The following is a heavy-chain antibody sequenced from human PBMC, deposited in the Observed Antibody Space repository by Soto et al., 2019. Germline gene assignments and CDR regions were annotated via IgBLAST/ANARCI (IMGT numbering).Heavy chain of an antibody. CDR1: GGTFSSYA. Sequence: SVKVSCKASGGTFSSYAISWVRQAPGQGLEWMGGIIPIFGTANYAQKFQGRVTITADESTSTAYMELSSLRSEDTAMYYCARGGRFLEWLQNDYWGQGTLVTVSS. J-gene: IGHJ4*02. CDR3: ARGGRFLEWLQNDY. D-gene: IGHD3-3*01. V-gene: IGHV1-69*13. CDR2: IIPIFGTA.